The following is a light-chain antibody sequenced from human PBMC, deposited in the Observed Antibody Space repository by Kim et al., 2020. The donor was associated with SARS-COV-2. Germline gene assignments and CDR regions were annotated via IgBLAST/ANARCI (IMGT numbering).Light chain of an antibody. V-gene: IGLV1-44*01. CDR3: ASWDVSLNGWV. CDR1: SSNIGSNT. J-gene: IGLJ3*02. CDR2: TNN. Sequence: QSVLTQPPSASGTPGQRVTISCSGSSSNIGSNTVNWYQQLPGRAPKLLINTNNQGPSGVPDRFSGSKSGTSASLAISWLQSEDEADYYCASWDVSLNGWVFGGGTKVTVL.